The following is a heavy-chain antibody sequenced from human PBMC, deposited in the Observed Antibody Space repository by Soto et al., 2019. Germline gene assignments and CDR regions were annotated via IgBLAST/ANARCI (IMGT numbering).Heavy chain of an antibody. CDR3: AKWWGPIVVAGTSDF. Sequence: LRLSCAASGFTFSSYAMSWVRQAPGKGLEWVSGISGRGGSTRHADSVKGRFTISRDNSKNTLSLQMNSLRADDTAIYYCAKWWGPIVVAGTSDFWGQGTLVTVSS. CDR1: GFTFSSYA. CDR2: ISGRGGST. V-gene: IGHV3-23*01. D-gene: IGHD6-19*01. J-gene: IGHJ4*02.